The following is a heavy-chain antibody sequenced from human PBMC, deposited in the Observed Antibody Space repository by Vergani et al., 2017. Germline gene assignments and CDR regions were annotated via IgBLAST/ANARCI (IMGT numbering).Heavy chain of an antibody. CDR2: IWYDGSNK. D-gene: IGHD3-3*01. V-gene: IGHV3-33*06. CDR1: GFTVSSNY. CDR3: AKEVEYYDFWSGYYPWFDP. Sequence: VQLVETGGGLIQPGGSLRLSCAASGFTVSSNYMSWVRQAPGKGLEWVAVIWYDGSNKYYADSVKGRFTISRDNSKNTLYLQMNSLRAEDTAVYYCAKEVEYYDFWSGYYPWFDPWGQGTLVTVSS. J-gene: IGHJ5*02.